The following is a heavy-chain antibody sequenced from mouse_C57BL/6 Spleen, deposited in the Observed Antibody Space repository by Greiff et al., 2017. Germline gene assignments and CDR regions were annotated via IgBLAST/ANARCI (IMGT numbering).Heavy chain of an antibody. J-gene: IGHJ2*01. CDR3: ARCDYGYYFDY. CDR1: GYAFTNYL. CDR2: INPGSGGT. D-gene: IGHD2-4*01. Sequence: QVQLQQSGAELVRPGTSVKVSCKASGYAFTNYLIEWVKQRPGQGLEWIGVINPGSGGTNYNEKFKGKATLTADKSSSTAYMQLSSLTSEDSAVYFCARCDYGYYFDYWGQGTTLTVSS. V-gene: IGHV1-54*01.